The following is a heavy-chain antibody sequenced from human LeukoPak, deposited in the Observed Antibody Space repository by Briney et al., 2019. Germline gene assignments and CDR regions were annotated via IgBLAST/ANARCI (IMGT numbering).Heavy chain of an antibody. CDR1: GFTFSSYA. CDR2: ISYDGSNK. D-gene: IGHD5-12*01. Sequence: PGGSLRLSCAASGFTFSSYAMHWVRQAPGKGLEWVAVISYDGSNKYYADSVKGRFTISRDNSKNTLYLQMNSLRAEDTAVYYCARDVQVATIYPLDYWGQGTLVTVSS. CDR3: ARDVQVATIYPLDY. V-gene: IGHV3-30*04. J-gene: IGHJ4*02.